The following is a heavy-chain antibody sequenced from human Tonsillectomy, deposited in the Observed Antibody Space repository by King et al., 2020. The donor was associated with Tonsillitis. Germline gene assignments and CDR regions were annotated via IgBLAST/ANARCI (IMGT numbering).Heavy chain of an antibody. V-gene: IGHV1-2*02. D-gene: IGHD3-10*01. CDR1: GYTFNGYY. Sequence: QLVQSGAEVKKPGASVKVSCTASGYTFNGYYIHWVRQAPGQGLVWMGWINPSSGNTHYGQKFQGRVTMTRDSPSTTLELSSLRSDDTAVYYCTREELLRFSLYWGQGTLVAVSS. J-gene: IGHJ4*02. CDR3: TREELLRFSLY. CDR2: INPSSGNT.